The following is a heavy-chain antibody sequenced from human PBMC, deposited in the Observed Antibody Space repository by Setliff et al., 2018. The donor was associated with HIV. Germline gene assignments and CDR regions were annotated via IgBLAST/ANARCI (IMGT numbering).Heavy chain of an antibody. CDR2: ISAYNGNT. D-gene: IGHD3-9*01. J-gene: IGHJ6*03. CDR3: ARDRGNVLRYFDWPTYYYYYMDV. CDR1: GYTFTSYG. V-gene: IGHV1-18*01. Sequence: ASVKVSCKASGYTFTSYGISWVRQAPGQGLEWMGWISAYNGNTNYAQKLQGRVTMTTDTSTSIAYMELRSLRSDDTAVYYCARDRGNVLRYFDWPTYYYYYMDVWGKGTTVTVSS.